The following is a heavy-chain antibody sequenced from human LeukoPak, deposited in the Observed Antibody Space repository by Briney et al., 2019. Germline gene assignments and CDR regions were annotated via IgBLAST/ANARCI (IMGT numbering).Heavy chain of an antibody. CDR1: GGSMSSSGYY. D-gene: IGHD7-27*01. CDR2: IYNSGST. V-gene: IGHV4-39*02. J-gene: IGHJ4*02. CDR3: ARELGKQ. Sequence: SETLSLTCIVSGGSMSSSGYYWGRIRQPPGKGLEWIGIIYNSGSTYYNPSLKSRVTISVDTSKNQFSLRLRSLTAADTAVYYCARELGKQWGQGTLVTVSS.